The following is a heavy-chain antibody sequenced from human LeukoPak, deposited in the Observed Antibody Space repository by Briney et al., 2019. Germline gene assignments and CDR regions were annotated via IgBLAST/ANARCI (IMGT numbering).Heavy chain of an antibody. D-gene: IGHD2-15*01. CDR1: GGSLSSYY. J-gene: IGHJ5*02. V-gene: IGHV4-34*01. Sequence: SETLSLTCTVSGGSLSSYYWSWIRQPPGKGLEWIGEINHSGSTNYNPSLKSRVTISVDTSKNQFSLKLSSVTAADTAVYYCARVLYYCSGGSCYLNWFDPWGQGTLVTVSS. CDR2: INHSGST. CDR3: ARVLYYCSGGSCYLNWFDP.